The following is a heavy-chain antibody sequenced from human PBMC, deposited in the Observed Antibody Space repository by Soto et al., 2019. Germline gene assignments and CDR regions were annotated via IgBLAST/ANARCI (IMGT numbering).Heavy chain of an antibody. J-gene: IGHJ4*02. CDR3: AREQIPDNWSFDY. D-gene: IGHD1-1*01. CDR2: IWYDGSNK. Sequence: QVQLVESGGGVVQPGRSLRLSCAASGFTFSSYGMHWVRQAPGKGLEWVAVIWYDGSNKYYADSVKGRFTISRDNSNNTRYLQMNSLRAEDTAVYYCAREQIPDNWSFDYWGQGTLVTVSS. CDR1: GFTFSSYG. V-gene: IGHV3-33*01.